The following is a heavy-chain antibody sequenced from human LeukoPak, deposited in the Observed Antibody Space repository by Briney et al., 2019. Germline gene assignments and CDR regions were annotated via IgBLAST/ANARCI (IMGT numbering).Heavy chain of an antibody. CDR3: AIGPGGLFDY. CDR2: ISSSSSCI. CDR1: GFTFSSYS. Sequence: GGSLRLSCAASGFTFSSYSMNWVRQAPGKGLEWVSSISSSSSCIYYADSVKGRFTISRDNAKNTLYLQMNSLRAEDTAVYYCAIGPGGLFDYWGQGTLVTVSS. J-gene: IGHJ4*02. V-gene: IGHV3-21*04. D-gene: IGHD4-23*01.